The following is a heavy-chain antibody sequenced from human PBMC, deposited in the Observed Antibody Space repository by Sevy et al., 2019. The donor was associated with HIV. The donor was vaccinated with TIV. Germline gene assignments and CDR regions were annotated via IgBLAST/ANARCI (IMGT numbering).Heavy chain of an antibody. CDR3: ARHVAGGDYYYGMDV. V-gene: IGHV5-51*01. CDR1: GYSFTSYW. J-gene: IGHJ6*02. D-gene: IGHD6-19*01. Sequence: GESLKISCKGSGYSFTSYWIGWVRQMPGKGLEWMGIIYPGDSDTRYSPSFQGQVTISADKSISTAYLQWSILKASDTAMYYCARHVAGGDYYYGMDVWGQGTTVTVSS. CDR2: IYPGDSDT.